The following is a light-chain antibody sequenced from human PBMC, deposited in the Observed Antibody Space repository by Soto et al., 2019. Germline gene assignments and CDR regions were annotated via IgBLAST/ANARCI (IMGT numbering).Light chain of an antibody. Sequence: EVVLTQSPATLSLSPGERATLSCRASQSVSRFLAWLQQKPGQAPRLLIYDVSTRATGIPARLSGSGSGTDFTLTISSLEPEASAVYYCQQCSNWPPEYTFGQGTKLEIK. CDR1: QSVSRF. J-gene: IGKJ2*01. V-gene: IGKV3-11*01. CDR2: DVS. CDR3: QQCSNWPPEYT.